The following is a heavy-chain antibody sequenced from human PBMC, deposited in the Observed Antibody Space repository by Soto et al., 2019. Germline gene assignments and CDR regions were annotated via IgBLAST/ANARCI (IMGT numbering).Heavy chain of an antibody. CDR2: IERHGNDK. Sequence: EVHLEESGGDLVQPGGSLRLSCSASGFIFGFYWMTWVRQAPGKGLKWVANIERHGNDKYYVDSVTGRFTISRDNAQNSLFLQMNNLRAEDTAVYFCARIRATDYEIDYWGQGTLVTVSS. D-gene: IGHD3-22*01. CDR3: ARIRATDYEIDY. V-gene: IGHV3-7*03. J-gene: IGHJ4*02. CDR1: GFIFGFYW.